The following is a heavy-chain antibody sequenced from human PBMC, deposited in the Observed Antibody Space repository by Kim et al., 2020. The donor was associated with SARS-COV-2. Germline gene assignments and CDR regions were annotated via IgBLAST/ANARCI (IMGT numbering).Heavy chain of an antibody. CDR1: GFTFSSYA. J-gene: IGHJ6*02. V-gene: IGHV3-30*04. Sequence: GGSLRLSCAASGFTFSSYAMHWVRQAPGKGLEWVAVISYDGSNKYYADSVKGRFTISRDNSKNTLYLQMNSLRAEDTAVYYCARDTEWELLRFYYYYGMDVWGQGTTVTVSS. D-gene: IGHD1-26*01. CDR3: ARDTEWELLRFYYYYGMDV. CDR2: ISYDGSNK.